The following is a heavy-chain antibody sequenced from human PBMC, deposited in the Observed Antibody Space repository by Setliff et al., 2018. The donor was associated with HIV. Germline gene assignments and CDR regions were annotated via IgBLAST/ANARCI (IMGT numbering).Heavy chain of an antibody. Sequence: GASVKVSCKVSGYTLTELSMNWVRQISGKGFEWMGRFDPEDGDTLYAHKFQGRVTMTEDTSTDTAYLELSGLRSEDTAVYYCATAKEQWLTEGGFDYWGQGTLVTVTS. D-gene: IGHD6-19*01. J-gene: IGHJ4*02. CDR2: FDPEDGDT. V-gene: IGHV1-24*01. CDR1: GYTLTELS. CDR3: ATAKEQWLTEGGFDY.